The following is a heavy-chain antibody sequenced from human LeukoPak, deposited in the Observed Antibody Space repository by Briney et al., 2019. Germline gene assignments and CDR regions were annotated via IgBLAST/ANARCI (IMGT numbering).Heavy chain of an antibody. CDR1: GFTFSNYW. CDR3: ARDRGYFY. J-gene: IGHJ4*02. CDR2: IERDGSEK. Sequence: GGSRRLSCAASGFTFSNYWMSWVRQAPGGGLEWVANIERDGSEKYYVDSVKGRFIISRDNAKNALYLQMNSLRVEDTAVYYCARDRGYFYWGQGTLVTVSS. D-gene: IGHD5-18*01. V-gene: IGHV3-7*01.